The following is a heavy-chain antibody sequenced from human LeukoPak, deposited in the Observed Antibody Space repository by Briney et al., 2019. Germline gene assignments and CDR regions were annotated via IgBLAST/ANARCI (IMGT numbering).Heavy chain of an antibody. D-gene: IGHD1-7*01. Sequence: GGSLRLSCAASGFTFSSYGMHWVRQAPGKGLEWVAGIRYDGRSEYYADSVKGRFTISRDNSKNTLYLQMSSLRAEDTAVYYCARDNWDYGVHAFDIWGQGTMVTVSS. J-gene: IGHJ3*02. CDR2: IRYDGRSE. CDR3: ARDNWDYGVHAFDI. CDR1: GFTFSSYG. V-gene: IGHV3-33*01.